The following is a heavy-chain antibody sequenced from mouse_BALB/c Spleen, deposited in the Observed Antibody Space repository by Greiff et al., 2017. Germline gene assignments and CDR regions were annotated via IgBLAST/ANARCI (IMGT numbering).Heavy chain of an antibody. CDR2: ISSGGSYT. V-gene: IGHV5-9-1*01. CDR3: ATTVVATYYFDY. D-gene: IGHD1-1*01. Sequence: EVMLVESGGGLVKPGGSLKLSCAASGFTFSSYAMSWVRQTPEKRLEWVATISSGGSYTYYPDSVKGRFTISRDNAKNTLYLQMSSLRSEDTAMYYCATTVVATYYFDYWGQGTTLTVSS. J-gene: IGHJ2*01. CDR1: GFTFSSYA.